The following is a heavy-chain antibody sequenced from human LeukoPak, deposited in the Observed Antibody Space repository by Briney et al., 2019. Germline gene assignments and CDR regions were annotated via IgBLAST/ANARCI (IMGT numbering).Heavy chain of an antibody. CDR2: INHSGST. CDR3: ARGHVNSGGYPHSFDY. Sequence: SETLSLTCAVYGGSFSGYYWSWIRQPPGKGLEWIGEINHSGSTNYNPSLKSRVTISVDTSKNQFSLKLSSVTAADTAVYYCARGHVNSGGYPHSFDYWGQGTLVTVSS. J-gene: IGHJ4*02. V-gene: IGHV4-34*01. D-gene: IGHD1-26*01. CDR1: GGSFSGYY.